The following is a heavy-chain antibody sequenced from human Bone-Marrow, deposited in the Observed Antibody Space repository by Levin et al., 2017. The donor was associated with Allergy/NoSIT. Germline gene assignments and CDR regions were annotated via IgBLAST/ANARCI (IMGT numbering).Heavy chain of an antibody. CDR3: ARDLGITVFGAVLPLYGMDV. J-gene: IGHJ6*02. CDR1: GFTFSDYY. Sequence: GGSLRLSCTASGFTFSDYYMNWIRQAPGKGLEWVSYSSRSGNTIFYADSVEGRFTISRDNARNSLYLQMNSLRAEDTAVYYCARDLGITVFGAVLPLYGMDVWGQGTTVTVSS. V-gene: IGHV3-11*01. CDR2: SSRSGNTI. D-gene: IGHD3-3*01.